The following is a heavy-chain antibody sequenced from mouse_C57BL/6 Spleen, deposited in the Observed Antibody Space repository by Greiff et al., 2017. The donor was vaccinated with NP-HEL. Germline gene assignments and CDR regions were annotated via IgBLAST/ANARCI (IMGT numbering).Heavy chain of an antibody. CDR2: IYPGDGDT. CDR1: GYAFSSSW. J-gene: IGHJ2*01. Sequence: VKLQQSGPELVKPGASVKISCKASGYAFSSSWMNWVKQRPGKGLEWIGRIYPGDGDTNYNGKFKGKATLTADKSSSTAYMQLSSLTSEDSAVYFCAKGGTTVVDYWGQGTTLTVSS. V-gene: IGHV1-82*01. CDR3: AKGGTTVVDY. D-gene: IGHD1-1*01.